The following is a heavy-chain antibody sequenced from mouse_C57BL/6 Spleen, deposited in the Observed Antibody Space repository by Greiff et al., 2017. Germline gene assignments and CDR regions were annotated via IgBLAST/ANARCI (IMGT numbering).Heavy chain of an antibody. D-gene: IGHD3-2*02. CDR2: ISYDGSN. V-gene: IGHV3-6*01. CDR1: GYSITSGYY. CDR3: ASARQLRLREDYFDD. J-gene: IGHJ2*01. Sequence: DVKLQESGPGLVKPSQSLTLTCSVTGYSITSGYYWYWLRQFPGNQLEWMGYISYDGSNNYNPSLKNRISITRDTYKNQFFLKLNSVTTEDTATYYCASARQLRLREDYFDDWGQGTTLTVSA.